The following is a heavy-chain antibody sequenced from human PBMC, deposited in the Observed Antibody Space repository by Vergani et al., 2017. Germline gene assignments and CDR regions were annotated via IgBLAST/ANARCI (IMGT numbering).Heavy chain of an antibody. CDR3: ARTVVVPAASCPSSLLYYYYGMDV. CDR2: INHSGST. J-gene: IGHJ6*02. CDR1: GGSFSGYY. V-gene: IGHV4-34*01. Sequence: QVQLQQWGAGLLKPSETLYLTCAVYGGSFSGYYWSWIRQPPGKGMEWIGEINHSGSTNYNPSLKSRVTISVDTSKNQFSLKLSSVTAADTAVYYCARTVVVPAASCPSSLLYYYYGMDVWGQGTTVTVSS. D-gene: IGHD2-2*01.